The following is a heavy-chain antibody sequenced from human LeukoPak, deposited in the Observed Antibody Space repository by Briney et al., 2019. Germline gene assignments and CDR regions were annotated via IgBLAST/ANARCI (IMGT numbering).Heavy chain of an antibody. D-gene: IGHD5-18*01. CDR1: GFTFSTYE. V-gene: IGHV3-48*03. Sequence: QPGGSLRLSCAASGFTFSTYEMNWVRQAPGKGLEWISFISTSGSTIYYADSVKGRFTISRDNAQNSLYLQMNSLRAEDTAVYYCARVATAMVHFDYWGQGTLVTVSS. CDR3: ARVATAMVHFDY. CDR2: ISTSGSTI. J-gene: IGHJ4*02.